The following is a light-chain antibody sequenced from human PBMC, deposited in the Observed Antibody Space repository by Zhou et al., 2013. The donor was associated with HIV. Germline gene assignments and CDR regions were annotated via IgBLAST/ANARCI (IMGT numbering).Light chain of an antibody. J-gene: IGKJ2*01. CDR2: DGE. CDR3: QNYATAPMFT. CDR1: HNIGNS. Sequence: DTQMTQSPSSLAASVGDRVTITCRARHNIGNSLAWYQQKPGKAPRLLIYDGEISQSGAPHRFSGSGSGTDFTLSISSLQPEDVAIYYCQNYATAPMFTFGPGTKLEIK. V-gene: IGKV1-27*01.